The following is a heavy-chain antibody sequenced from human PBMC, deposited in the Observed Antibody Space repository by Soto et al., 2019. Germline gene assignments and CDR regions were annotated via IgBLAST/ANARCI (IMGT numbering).Heavy chain of an antibody. Sequence: QVQLQESGPGLVKPSETLSLTCTVSGGSIRNNYWSWIRQPPGKGLEWVGYIYYTGTSKYNPSLKSRVTISADSSKNHFSLKLDSVTAADTAVYYCARLGGYYQAFDNWGQGTLVTVSS. CDR1: GGSIRNNY. D-gene: IGHD3-3*01. V-gene: IGHV4-59*08. CDR2: IYYTGTS. J-gene: IGHJ4*02. CDR3: ARLGGYYQAFDN.